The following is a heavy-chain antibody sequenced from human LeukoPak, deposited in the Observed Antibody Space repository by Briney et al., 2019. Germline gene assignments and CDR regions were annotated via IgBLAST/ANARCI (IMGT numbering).Heavy chain of an antibody. D-gene: IGHD2-15*01. CDR2: INSDGSST. Sequence: GGSLRLSCAASGFTFSSYWMHWVRQAPGKGLVWVSRINSDGSSTSYADSVKGRFTISRDNAKNTLYLQMNSLRAEDTAVYYCARDYYCRGGTCSSDFDYWGQETLVTVS. V-gene: IGHV3-74*01. CDR3: ARDYYCRGGTCSSDFDY. CDR1: GFTFSSYW. J-gene: IGHJ4*02.